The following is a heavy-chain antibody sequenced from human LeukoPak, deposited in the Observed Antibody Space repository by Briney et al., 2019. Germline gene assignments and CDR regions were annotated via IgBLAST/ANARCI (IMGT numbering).Heavy chain of an antibody. V-gene: IGHV4-4*07. Sequence: SETLSLTCTVSGDSISNYYWSWIRQPAGKGLEWIGRIYTSGSTNYNPSLKSRVTISVDTSKNQFSLKLSSVTAADTAVYYCARLPGYYDSSGYSDYWDQGTLVTVSS. D-gene: IGHD3-22*01. CDR1: GDSISNYY. CDR2: IYTSGST. J-gene: IGHJ4*02. CDR3: ARLPGYYDSSGYSDY.